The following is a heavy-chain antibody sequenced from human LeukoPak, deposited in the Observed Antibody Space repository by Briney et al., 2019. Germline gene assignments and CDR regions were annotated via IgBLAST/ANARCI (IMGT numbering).Heavy chain of an antibody. Sequence: PGGSLRLSCTASGFMFSSHWMNWVRQAPGRGLEWVANINQGGSEKYYVDSVKGRFTISRDNAKNSLYLQMNSLRAEDTALYYCAKDFRAAAAGDFDYWGQGTLVTVSS. CDR2: INQGGSEK. V-gene: IGHV3-7*03. CDR3: AKDFRAAAAGDFDY. J-gene: IGHJ4*02. D-gene: IGHD6-13*01. CDR1: GFMFSSHW.